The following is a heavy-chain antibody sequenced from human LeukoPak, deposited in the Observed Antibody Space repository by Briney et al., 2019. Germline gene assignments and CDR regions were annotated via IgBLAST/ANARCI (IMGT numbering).Heavy chain of an antibody. J-gene: IGHJ4*02. CDR2: ISSGGTTI. CDR3: ARIRGYSYY. CDR1: GFTFSNSE. V-gene: IGHV3-48*03. Sequence: GGSLRLSCAASGFTFSNSEMNWVRQAPGKGLEWVSYISSGGTTIYYADSVKGRFTISRDNAKDSLYLQMNTLRAEDTAVYYCARIRGYSYYWGQGTLVTVSS. D-gene: IGHD5-18*01.